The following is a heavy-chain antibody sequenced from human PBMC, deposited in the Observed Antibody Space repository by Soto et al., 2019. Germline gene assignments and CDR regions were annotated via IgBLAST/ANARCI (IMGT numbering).Heavy chain of an antibody. CDR1: GDSLSRNNYY. Sequence: PSETLSLTCTVSGDSLSRNNYYWGWIRQPPGKGLEWIGAIHYSGYTYYNPSLKNRVTISVDTSKNHFSLKLTSVTAADTAIYYCARPVGVEQQLVHDAFAIWGQGTLVTVSS. J-gene: IGHJ3*02. CDR3: ARPVGVEQQLVHDAFAI. V-gene: IGHV4-39*02. CDR2: IHYSGYT. D-gene: IGHD6-13*01.